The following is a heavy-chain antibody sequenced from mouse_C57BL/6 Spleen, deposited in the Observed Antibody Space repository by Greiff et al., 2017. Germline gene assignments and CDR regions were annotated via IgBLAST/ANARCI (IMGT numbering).Heavy chain of an antibody. D-gene: IGHD2-4*01. CDR2: INPSSGYT. Sequence: QVQLQQSGAELARPGASVKMSCKASGYTFTSYTMHWVKQRPGQGLEWIGYINPSSGYTKYNQNFKDKATLTAAKSSSTAYMQLSSLTAEDSAVYYCARYYYDYDWYFDVWGTGTTVTVSS. J-gene: IGHJ1*03. CDR3: ARYYYDYDWYFDV. CDR1: GYTFTSYT. V-gene: IGHV1-4*01.